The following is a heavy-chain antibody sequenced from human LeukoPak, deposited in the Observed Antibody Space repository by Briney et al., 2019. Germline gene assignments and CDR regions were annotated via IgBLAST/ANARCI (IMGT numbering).Heavy chain of an antibody. D-gene: IGHD6-19*01. J-gene: IGHJ4*02. CDR1: GYTFTSYY. V-gene: IGHV1-46*01. Sequence: ASVKVSCRASGYTFTSYYMHWVRQAPGQGLEWMGIINPSGGSTSYAQKFQGRVTMTRDTSTSTVYMELSSLRSEDTAVYYCARGGTLEWLANEFDYWGQGTLVTVSS. CDR2: INPSGGST. CDR3: ARGGTLEWLANEFDY.